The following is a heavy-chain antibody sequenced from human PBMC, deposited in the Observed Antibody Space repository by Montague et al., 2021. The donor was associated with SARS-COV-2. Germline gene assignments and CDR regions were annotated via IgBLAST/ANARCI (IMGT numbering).Heavy chain of an antibody. V-gene: IGHV3-7*03. D-gene: IGHD1-26*01. Sequence: SLRISCDASGFNFSSYWMSWVRQTPGKGLEWVANIKPDGGEKHYVDSVKGRFTISRDNAKNSLNLQMDSLRAEDTALYYCARDSRIVGATGGMDVWGQGTTVIVSS. CDR2: IKPDGGEK. CDR3: ARDSRIVGATGGMDV. CDR1: GFNFSSYW. J-gene: IGHJ6*02.